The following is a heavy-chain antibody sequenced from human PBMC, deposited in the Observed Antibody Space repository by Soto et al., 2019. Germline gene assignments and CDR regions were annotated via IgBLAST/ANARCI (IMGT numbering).Heavy chain of an antibody. Sequence: EXXSLTCTVSGGSISSIIYYWGWIRQPPGKGLEWIGRIXYRGRXFYNTYITSRXXVSVDKSXXPFYMKLTSMTAAETAVYYCATHRGYSGYESEYWGQGTLVTVSS. CDR1: GGSISSIIYY. D-gene: IGHD5-12*01. J-gene: IGHJ4*02. CDR3: ATHRGYSGYESEY. V-gene: IGHV4-39*01. CDR2: IXYRGRX.